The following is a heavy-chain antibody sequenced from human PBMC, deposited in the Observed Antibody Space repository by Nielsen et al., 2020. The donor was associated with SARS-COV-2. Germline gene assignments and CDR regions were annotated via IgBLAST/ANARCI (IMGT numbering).Heavy chain of an antibody. CDR3: SAAGEPRDY. Sequence: GESLKISCAASGFTFSSYWMSWVRQAPGKGLEWVANIKQDGSEKYYVDSVKGRFTISRDNAKNSLYLQMNSLRAEDTALYYCSAAGEPRDYWGQGTLVTVSS. V-gene: IGHV3-7*03. J-gene: IGHJ4*02. D-gene: IGHD6-13*01. CDR1: GFTFSSYW. CDR2: IKQDGSEK.